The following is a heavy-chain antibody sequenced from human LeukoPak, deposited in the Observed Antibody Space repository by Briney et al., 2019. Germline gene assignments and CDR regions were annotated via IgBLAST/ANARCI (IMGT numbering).Heavy chain of an antibody. J-gene: IGHJ1*01. V-gene: IGHV3-23*01. D-gene: IGHD4-17*01. Sequence: GGSLRLSCAASGLTFSTYAMTWVRQVPGKGLECVSIISGSGDTYYADSVKGWVIISRDNSKTTLFLQMNSLRAEDTAVYSCAKGHPPSGGDYAYFPHWGQGTLVTVSS. CDR3: AKGHPPSGGDYAYFPH. CDR1: GLTFSTYA. CDR2: ISGSGDT.